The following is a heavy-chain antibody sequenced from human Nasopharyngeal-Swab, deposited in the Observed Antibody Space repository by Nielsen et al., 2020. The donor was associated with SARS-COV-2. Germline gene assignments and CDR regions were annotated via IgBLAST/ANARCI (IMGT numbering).Heavy chain of an antibody. V-gene: IGHV1-69*13. D-gene: IGHD3-10*01. CDR1: GGTFSSYA. Sequence: SVKVSCKASGGTFSSYAISWVRQAPGQGLEWMGGIIPIFGTANYAQKFQGRVTITADESTSTAYMELSSLRSEETAVYYCASALGGITMVRGANFDYWGQGTLVTVSS. CDR3: ASALGGITMVRGANFDY. CDR2: IIPIFGTA. J-gene: IGHJ4*02.